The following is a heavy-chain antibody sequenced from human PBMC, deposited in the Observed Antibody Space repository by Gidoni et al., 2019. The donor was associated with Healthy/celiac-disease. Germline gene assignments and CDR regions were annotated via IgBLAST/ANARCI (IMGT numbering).Heavy chain of an antibody. CDR3: ARHRGWLQSRRLEYYFDY. Sequence: QVQLQESGPGLVKPSETLSPTCTVSGGSISSYYWSWIRQPPGKGLEWIGYIYYSGSTNYNPSLKSRVTISVDTSKIQFSLKLSSVTAADTAVYYCARHRGWLQSRRLEYYFDYWGQGTLVTVSS. V-gene: IGHV4-59*08. CDR1: GGSISSYY. D-gene: IGHD3-10*01. J-gene: IGHJ4*02. CDR2: IYYSGST.